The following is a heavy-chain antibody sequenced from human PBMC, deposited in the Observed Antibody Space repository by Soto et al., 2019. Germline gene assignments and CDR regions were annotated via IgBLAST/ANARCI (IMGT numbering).Heavy chain of an antibody. CDR2: ISSSSSYI. D-gene: IGHD2-2*02. CDR1: GFTFSSYS. V-gene: IGHV3-21*01. CDR3: ARDRCSSTSCYTNWFDP. J-gene: IGHJ5*02. Sequence: PGGSLRLSCAASGFTFSSYSMNWVRQAPGKGLEWVSSISSSSSYIYYADSVKGRFTISRDNAKNSLYLQMNSLRAEDTAVYYCARDRCSSTSCYTNWFDPWGQGTLVTV.